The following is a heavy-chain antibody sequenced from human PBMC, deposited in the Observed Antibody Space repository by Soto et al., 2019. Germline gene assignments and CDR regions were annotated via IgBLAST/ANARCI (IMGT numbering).Heavy chain of an antibody. V-gene: IGHV3-23*01. D-gene: IGHD3-10*01. CDR1: GFTFSDYA. CDR2: ISDSGGST. CDR3: AKDYGSGSYGP. J-gene: IGHJ5*02. Sequence: EVQLLESGGGLVQPGGSLRLSCAASGFTFSDYAMGWVRQAPGKGLEWVSSISDSGGSTYYPDSVKGRFTISRDNSKNTLYLQMNSLRAEDTAVYYCAKDYGSGSYGPWGQGTPVTVSS.